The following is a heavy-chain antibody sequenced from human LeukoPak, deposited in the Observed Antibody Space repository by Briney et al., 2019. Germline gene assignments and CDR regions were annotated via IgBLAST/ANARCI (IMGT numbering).Heavy chain of an antibody. CDR3: ARGLGYSSDY. CDR1: GFTFSSYE. Sequence: GGSLRLSCAASGFTFSSYEMNWVRQAPGKGLEWVSYISSSGYTTYYAGSVKGRFTTSRDNAKNSLYLQMNSLRAEDTAVYYCARGLGYSSDYWGQGTLVTVSS. V-gene: IGHV3-48*03. CDR2: ISSSGYTT. D-gene: IGHD6-13*01. J-gene: IGHJ4*02.